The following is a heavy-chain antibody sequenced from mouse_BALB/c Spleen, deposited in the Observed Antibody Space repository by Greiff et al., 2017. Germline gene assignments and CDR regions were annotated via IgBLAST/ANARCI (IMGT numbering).Heavy chain of an antibody. CDR2: ISSGSSTI. J-gene: IGHJ3*01. CDR3: ARDYDEAWFAY. D-gene: IGHD2-4*01. V-gene: IGHV5-17*02. CDR1: GFTFSSFG. Sequence: DVHLVESGGGLVQPGGSRKLSCAASGFTFSSFGMHWVRQAPEKGLEWVAYISSGSSTIYYADTVKGRFTISRDNPKNTLFLQMTSLRSEDTAMYYCARDYDEAWFAYWGQGTLVTVSA.